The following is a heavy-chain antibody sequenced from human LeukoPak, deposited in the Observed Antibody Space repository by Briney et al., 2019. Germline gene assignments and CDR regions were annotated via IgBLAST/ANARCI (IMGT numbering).Heavy chain of an antibody. Sequence: PSETLSLTCTVYGGSFSGYYWSWIRQPPGKGLEWIGEINHSGSTNYNPSLKSRVTISVDTSKNQFSLKLSSVTAADTAVYYCARGSVRQWLVRRGAFDIWGQGTMVTVSS. V-gene: IGHV4-34*01. CDR1: GGSFSGYY. CDR2: INHSGST. CDR3: ARGSVRQWLVRRGAFDI. D-gene: IGHD6-19*01. J-gene: IGHJ3*02.